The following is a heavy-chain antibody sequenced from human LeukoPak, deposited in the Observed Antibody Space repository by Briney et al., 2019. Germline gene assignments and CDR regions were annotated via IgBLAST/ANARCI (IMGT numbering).Heavy chain of an antibody. CDR3: ARDSPSLLRLGELSDY. CDR1: GYTFTSYG. J-gene: IGHJ4*02. V-gene: IGHV1-18*01. D-gene: IGHD3-16*02. Sequence: ASVKLSCKASGYTFTSYGISWVRQAPGQGLEWMGWISAYNGNTNYAQKLQGRVTMTTDTSTSTAYMELRSLRSDDTAVYYCARDSPSLLRLGELSDYWGQGTLVTVSS. CDR2: ISAYNGNT.